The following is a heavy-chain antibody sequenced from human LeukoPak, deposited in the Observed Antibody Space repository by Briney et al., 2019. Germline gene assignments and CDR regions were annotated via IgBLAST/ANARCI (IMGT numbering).Heavy chain of an antibody. V-gene: IGHV3-23*01. J-gene: IGHJ5*02. CDR2: ISGSGGST. D-gene: IGHD3-22*01. CDR3: AKGYYYDSSGYSHWFDP. Sequence: GGSLRLSCAASGFTFSSYAMNWVRQAPGKGLEWVSAISGSGGSTYYADSVKGRFTISRDNSKNTLYLQMNSLRAEDTAVYYCAKGYYYDSSGYSHWFDPWGQGTLVTVSS. CDR1: GFTFSSYA.